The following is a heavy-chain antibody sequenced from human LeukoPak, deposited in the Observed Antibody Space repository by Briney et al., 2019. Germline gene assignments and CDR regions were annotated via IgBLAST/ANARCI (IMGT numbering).Heavy chain of an antibody. Sequence: SETLSLTCTVSGGSISSYYWSWIRQPPGKGLEWIGYIYYSGSTNYNPSLKSRVTISVDTSKNQFSLKLSSVTAADTAMYYCARHPPYGDGVTFDYWGQGTLVTVSS. CDR2: IYYSGST. CDR3: ARHPPYGDGVTFDY. J-gene: IGHJ4*02. CDR1: GGSISSYY. V-gene: IGHV4-59*08. D-gene: IGHD4-17*01.